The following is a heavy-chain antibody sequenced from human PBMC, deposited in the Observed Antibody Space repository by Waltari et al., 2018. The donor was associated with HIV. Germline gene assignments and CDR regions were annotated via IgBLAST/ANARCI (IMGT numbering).Heavy chain of an antibody. D-gene: IGHD1-26*01. CDR3: ATGAIDAFEI. Sequence: EEQLVESGGGLVQPGGSLRLSCAASGFSISNYWMHWVRQAPGKGLEFVSFVKINGVTTKYADSVKCRFTISRDNAKNTLYLQMNSLRAEDTAVYYCATGAIDAFEIWGQGTKVTVSS. V-gene: IGHV3-74*03. J-gene: IGHJ3*02. CDR2: VKINGVTT. CDR1: GFSISNYW.